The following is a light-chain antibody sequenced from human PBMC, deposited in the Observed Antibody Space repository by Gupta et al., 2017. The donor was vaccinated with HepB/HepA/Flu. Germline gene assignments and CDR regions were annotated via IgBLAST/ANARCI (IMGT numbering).Light chain of an antibody. CDR2: AVA. CDR1: QSVSDSQ. J-gene: IGKJ1*01. V-gene: IGKV3-20*01. Sequence: DIVLTQSPGTLSLSPGERATLSCRTSQSVSDSQLAWYQQQPGQAPRLLIFAVAIRATGIPDRVSGSGSGTDGIPTISSLEQEDVAVYYCQQYDSSTWTFGPGTKVEIK. CDR3: QQYDSSTWT.